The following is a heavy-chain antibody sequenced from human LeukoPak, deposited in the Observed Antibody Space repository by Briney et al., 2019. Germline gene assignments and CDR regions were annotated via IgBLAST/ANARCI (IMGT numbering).Heavy chain of an antibody. CDR1: GFTFSSYA. V-gene: IGHV3-23*01. D-gene: IGHD2-15*01. J-gene: IGHJ5*02. Sequence: GGSLRLSCAASGFTFSSYAMSWVRQAPGKGLEWVSAISGSGGSTYYADSVKGRFTISRDDAKNTLYLQMNSLRAEDTAVYYCVRGGESTWSWGQGTLVTVSS. CDR2: ISGSGGST. CDR3: VRGGESTWS.